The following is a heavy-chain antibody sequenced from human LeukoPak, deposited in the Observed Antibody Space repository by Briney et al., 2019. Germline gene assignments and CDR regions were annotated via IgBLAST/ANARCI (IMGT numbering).Heavy chain of an antibody. Sequence: GESLKISCKGSGYSFTSYWIGWVRQMPGKGLEWMGIIYPGDSDTRYSPSFQGQVTISADKSISTAYLQWSSLKASDTAMYYCAEGYDSSGHPRAEYFQHWGQGTLVTVSS. J-gene: IGHJ1*01. V-gene: IGHV5-51*01. CDR3: AEGYDSSGHPRAEYFQH. D-gene: IGHD3-22*01. CDR2: IYPGDSDT. CDR1: GYSFTSYW.